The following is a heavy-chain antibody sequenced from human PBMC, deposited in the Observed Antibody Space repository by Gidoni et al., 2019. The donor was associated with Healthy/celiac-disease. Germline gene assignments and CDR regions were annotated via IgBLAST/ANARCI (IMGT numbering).Heavy chain of an antibody. D-gene: IGHD2-2*02. CDR1: CFTFSSCG. J-gene: IGHJ3*02. V-gene: IGHV3-30*02. CDR3: ALGYCSSTSCYTLSHDAFDI. CDR2: IRYDGSNK. Sequence: VPLVVSAGGVFQPGGSLTLSCSASCFTFSSCGMPWVRQAPGKGLEWVAFIRYDGSNKYYADSVKGRFTISRDNSKNTLYLQMNSLRAEDTAVYYCALGYCSSTSCYTLSHDAFDIWGQGTMVTVSS.